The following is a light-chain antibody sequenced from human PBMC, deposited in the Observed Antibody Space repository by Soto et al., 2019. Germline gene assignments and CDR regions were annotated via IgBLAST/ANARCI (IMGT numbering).Light chain of an antibody. J-gene: IGLJ2*01. Sequence: SALTPPASVSGAPGQSITISCTGTSSEGGGYNYVSWYQQHPGKAPKLMIYEVSNRPSGVSNRFSGSKSGNTASLTISGLQAEDEADYYCSSYTSSREVVFGGGTKLTVL. CDR3: SSYTSSREVV. CDR2: EVS. V-gene: IGLV2-14*01. CDR1: SSEGGGYNY.